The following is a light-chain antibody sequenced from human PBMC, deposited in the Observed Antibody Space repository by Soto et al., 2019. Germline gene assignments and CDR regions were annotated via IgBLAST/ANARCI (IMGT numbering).Light chain of an antibody. CDR2: GAS. CDR1: QSVSSSY. Sequence: DTVLTQSPGTLSLSPGERATLSCRASQSVSSSYLAWYQQKPGQAPRLLIYGASSRATGIAARFSGSGSGTDFTLTISSLEPEDFAVYYCQQRSNWPQTFGQGTKVDIK. CDR3: QQRSNWPQT. V-gene: IGKV3D-20*02. J-gene: IGKJ1*01.